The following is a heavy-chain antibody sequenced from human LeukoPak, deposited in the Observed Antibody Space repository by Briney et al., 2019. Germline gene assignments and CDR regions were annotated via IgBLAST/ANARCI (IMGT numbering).Heavy chain of an antibody. V-gene: IGHV4-31*03. D-gene: IGHD4-17*01. CDR2: IYYSGST. J-gene: IGHJ3*02. CDR3: ARGVTPDYGDYPGAFDI. Sequence: SETLSLTCTVSGGSISSGGYYWSWIRQHPGKGLEWIGYIYYSGSTYYNPSLKSRVTISVDTSKNQFSLKLSSVTAADTAVYYCARGVTPDYGDYPGAFDIWGQGTMVTVSS. CDR1: GGSISSGGYY.